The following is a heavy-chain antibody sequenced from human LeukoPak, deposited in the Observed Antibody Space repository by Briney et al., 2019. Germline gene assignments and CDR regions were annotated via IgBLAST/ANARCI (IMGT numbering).Heavy chain of an antibody. Sequence: ASAKVSCKASGYTFTSYHIKWVRQATGQGLEWMGWMSPNSGDTGFAQKFQGRVTMTRNTSITTAYMELGSLRSGARRIYYCARGVGAGFDYWGQGTLVTVSS. V-gene: IGHV1-8*01. CDR3: ARGVGAGFDY. CDR1: GYTFTSYH. J-gene: IGHJ4*02. CDR2: MSPNSGDT. D-gene: IGHD1-26*01.